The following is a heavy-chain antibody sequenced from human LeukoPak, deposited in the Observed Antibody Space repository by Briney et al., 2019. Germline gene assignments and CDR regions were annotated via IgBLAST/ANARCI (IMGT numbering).Heavy chain of an antibody. V-gene: IGHV4-4*07. CDR2: IYTSGST. D-gene: IGHD6-13*01. CDR1: GGSISSYY. J-gene: IGHJ4*02. CDR3: ARGESYSSSWYDFDY. Sequence: SETLSLTCTVSGGSISSYYWSWIRQPAGKGLEWIGRIYTSGSTNYNPSLKSRVTMSVDTSKNQFSLKLSFVTAADTAVYYCARGESYSSSWYDFDYWGQGTLVTVSS.